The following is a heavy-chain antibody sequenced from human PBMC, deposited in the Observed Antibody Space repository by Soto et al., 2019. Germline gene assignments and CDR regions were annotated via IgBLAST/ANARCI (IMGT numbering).Heavy chain of an antibody. CDR2: IYDSGAT. D-gene: IGHD2-15*01. J-gene: IGHJ5*02. CDR3: ARDLARSCSGGSCWLDP. Sequence: TSETLSLTCTVSGGSINSGGYYWRWIRQHPGKGLEYIGYIYDSGATYYNPSLKSRVTILIDTSKNQFSLQLSSVTAADTAVYFCARDLARSCSGGSCWLDPWGPGTLVTVSS. V-gene: IGHV4-31*03. CDR1: GGSINSGGYY.